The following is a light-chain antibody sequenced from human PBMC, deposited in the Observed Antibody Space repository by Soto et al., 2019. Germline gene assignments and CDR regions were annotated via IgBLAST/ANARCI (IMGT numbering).Light chain of an antibody. CDR1: QGISGW. Sequence: IRMTQSPSTLSASVGDRVTITFRASQGISGWLAWYQQKPGKAPKLLIYDASSLESGVPSRFSGSGSGTEFTLTISSLQPDDFATYYCQQYNSYSITFGQGTRLEI. CDR3: QQYNSYSIT. CDR2: DAS. V-gene: IGKV1-5*01. J-gene: IGKJ5*01.